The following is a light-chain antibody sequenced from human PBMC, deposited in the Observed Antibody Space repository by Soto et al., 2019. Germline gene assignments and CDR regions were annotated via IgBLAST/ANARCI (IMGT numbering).Light chain of an antibody. Sequence: QTALTQPPSAYGSPGQSVTISCTGTSSDVGGYNYVSWYQQHPGKAPKLMIYEVSKRPSGVPDRFSGSKSGNTASLTVSGLQAEDEADYYCSAYAGSNIPWVFGGGTKVTVL. CDR2: EVS. J-gene: IGLJ3*02. CDR1: SSDVGGYNY. V-gene: IGLV2-8*01. CDR3: SAYAGSNIPWV.